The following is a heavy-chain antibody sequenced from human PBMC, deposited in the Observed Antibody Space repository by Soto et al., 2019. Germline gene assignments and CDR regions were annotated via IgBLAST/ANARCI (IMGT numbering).Heavy chain of an antibody. CDR1: GYTFTSYG. Sequence: GASVKVSCKASGYTFTSYGISWVRQAPGQGLEWMGWISAYNGNTNYAQKLQGRVTMTTDTSTSTAYMELRSLRSDDTAVYYCARDRERQWLAQNENWFDPWGQGTLVTVSS. CDR3: ARDRERQWLAQNENWFDP. D-gene: IGHD6-19*01. V-gene: IGHV1-18*01. CDR2: ISAYNGNT. J-gene: IGHJ5*02.